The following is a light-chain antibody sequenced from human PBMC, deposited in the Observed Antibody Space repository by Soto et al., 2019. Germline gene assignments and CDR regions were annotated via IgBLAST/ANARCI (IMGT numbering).Light chain of an antibody. CDR3: QQYDDWPPWT. CDR1: QSINSN. J-gene: IGKJ1*01. CDR2: AAS. V-gene: IGKV3-15*01. Sequence: EIVMTQSPATLSVSPGGRVTLSCRASQSINSNLAWYQQKPGQAPRLLIFAASTRATGIPARFSGSGSGTEFTLTISSLQSEDFAVYHCQQYDDWPPWTFGQGTQVEIK.